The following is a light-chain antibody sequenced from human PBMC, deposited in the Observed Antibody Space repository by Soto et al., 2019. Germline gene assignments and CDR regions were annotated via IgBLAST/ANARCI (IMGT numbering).Light chain of an antibody. CDR1: QSISSW. CDR3: QQYNSYPYT. Sequence: DIQMTQSPSTLSASVGDRVTITCRASQSISSWLAWYQQKPVKAPKLLIYKASSLEIGVPSRFSGSGSGTEFTLTISSLQPDDFANYYCQQYNSYPYTFGQGTKLEIK. V-gene: IGKV1-5*03. CDR2: KAS. J-gene: IGKJ2*01.